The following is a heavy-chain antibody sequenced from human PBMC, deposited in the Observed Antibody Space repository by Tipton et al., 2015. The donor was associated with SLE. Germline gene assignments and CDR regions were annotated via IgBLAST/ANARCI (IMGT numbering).Heavy chain of an antibody. D-gene: IGHD3-10*01. CDR3: ARGGYGAGWFDP. Sequence: LRLSCTVSGGSFTSGSYYWSWVRQPAGKGLEWIGRIYTSGSTNYNPSLKSRVTISVDTSKNQFSLKLSSVTAADTAVYYCARGGYGAGWFDPWGQGTLVTVSS. CDR2: IYTSGST. V-gene: IGHV4-61*02. CDR1: GGSFTSGSYY. J-gene: IGHJ5*02.